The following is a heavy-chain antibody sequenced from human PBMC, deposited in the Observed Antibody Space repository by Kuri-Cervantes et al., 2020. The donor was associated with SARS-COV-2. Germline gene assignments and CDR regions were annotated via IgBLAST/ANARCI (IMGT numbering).Heavy chain of an antibody. V-gene: IGHV3-23*03. CDR3: AKDLGDYGMDV. CDR2: IYSGGSST. D-gene: IGHD3-16*01. Sequence: GESLKISCAASGFTVSSYAMSWVRQAPGKGLEWVSVIYSGGSSTYYADSVKGRFTISRDNSKNTLYLQMNSLRAVDTAVYYCAKDLGDYGMDVWGQGTTVTVSS. CDR1: GFTVSSYA. J-gene: IGHJ6*02.